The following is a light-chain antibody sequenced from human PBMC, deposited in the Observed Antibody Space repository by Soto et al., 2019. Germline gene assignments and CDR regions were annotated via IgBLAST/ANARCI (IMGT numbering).Light chain of an antibody. V-gene: IGKV3-11*01. J-gene: IGKJ1*01. CDR2: DAS. CDR3: QQRSNWWT. CDR1: QSVSSY. Sequence: EVVLTQSPSTLSVSVGERATLSCRASQSVSSYLAWYQQKPGQVPRLLIYDASKRETGIPARFSGSGSGTDITLTSSSLAADDFAVYYCQQRSNWWTFGQGTKVEV.